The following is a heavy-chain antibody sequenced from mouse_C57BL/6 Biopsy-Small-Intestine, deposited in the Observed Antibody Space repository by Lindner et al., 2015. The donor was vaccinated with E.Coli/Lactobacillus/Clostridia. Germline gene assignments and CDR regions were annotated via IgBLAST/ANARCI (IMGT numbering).Heavy chain of an antibody. D-gene: IGHD1-2*01. J-gene: IGHJ3*01. V-gene: IGHV1-66*01. CDR2: INPGGDAT. CDR3: ARDSLTLAMTYAAI. Sequence: SVKVSCKTFGYSFSSYYIHWVRHAPGQGLEWMGVINPGGDATRYAQRFQGRVTMTSDTSTSTVYMELSSLRSEDTAAYYCARDSLTLAMTYAAIWGQGTVVTVSS. CDR1: GYSFSSYY.